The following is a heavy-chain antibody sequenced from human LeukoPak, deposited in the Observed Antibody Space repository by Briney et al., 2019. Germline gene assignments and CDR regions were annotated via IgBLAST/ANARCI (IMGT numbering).Heavy chain of an antibody. CDR1: GYTFTSYG. CDR2: ISAYNGNT. Sequence: GASVKVSCKASGYTFTSYGISWVRQAPGQGLEWMGWISAYNGNTNCAQKLQGRVTMTTDTSTSTAYMELRSLRSDDTAVYYCARDFDYGDYEYWFDPWGQGTLVTVSS. CDR3: ARDFDYGDYEYWFDP. V-gene: IGHV1-18*01. J-gene: IGHJ5*02. D-gene: IGHD4-17*01.